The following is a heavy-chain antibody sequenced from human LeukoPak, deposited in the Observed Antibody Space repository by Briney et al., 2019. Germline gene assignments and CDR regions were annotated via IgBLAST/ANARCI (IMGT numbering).Heavy chain of an antibody. CDR2: IYYSGST. CDR1: GGSISSSSYY. CDR3: VRGGGTGNWGYYFDF. J-gene: IGHJ4*02. D-gene: IGHD7-27*01. V-gene: IGHV4-39*07. Sequence: SETLSLTCTVSGGSISSSSYYWGWIRQPPGKGLEWIGSIYYSGSTYYNPSLKSRVTISVDTSKNQFSLKLSSVTAADTAVYYCVRGGGTGNWGYYFDFWGQGTLVTVSS.